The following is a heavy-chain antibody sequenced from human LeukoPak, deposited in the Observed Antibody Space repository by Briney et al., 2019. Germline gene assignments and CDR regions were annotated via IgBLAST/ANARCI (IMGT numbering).Heavy chain of an antibody. J-gene: IGHJ4*02. D-gene: IGHD1-26*01. Sequence: GKSLRLSCAASGFTFSSYAMHWVRQVPGKGLEWMAVISYDGSNRYYADSVKGRVTISRDNSKNTLYLQMNSLRAEDTAIYYCARDNYSGSRYFDHWGQGTLVTVSS. V-gene: IGHV3-30*04. CDR2: ISYDGSNR. CDR3: ARDNYSGSRYFDH. CDR1: GFTFSSYA.